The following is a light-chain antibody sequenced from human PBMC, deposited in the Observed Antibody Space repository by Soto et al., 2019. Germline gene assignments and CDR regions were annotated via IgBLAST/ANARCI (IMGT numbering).Light chain of an antibody. CDR1: TSNIGDNN. Sequence: QSVLTQPPSASGTPGQRVTISCSGTTSNIGDNNVYWYQQLPGTAPKLLIYSNDQRPSGVPHRFSGSKSGTSASLAISGLRSQDDADYYCATWDYTLSGPVFGGGTKLTVL. CDR3: ATWDYTLSGPV. V-gene: IGLV1-47*02. J-gene: IGLJ3*02. CDR2: SND.